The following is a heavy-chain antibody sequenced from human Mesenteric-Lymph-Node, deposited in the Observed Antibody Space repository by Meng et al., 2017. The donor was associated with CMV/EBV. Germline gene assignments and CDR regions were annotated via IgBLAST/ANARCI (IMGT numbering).Heavy chain of an antibody. J-gene: IGHJ3*02. V-gene: IGHV5-51*01. CDR3: ARPISCRSIGCYDAFDI. CDR1: GYSFGNYW. CDR2: IYPGDSDT. Sequence: GESLKISCKASGYSFGNYWFGWVRQMPGKGLEWMGIIYPGDSDTTYSPSFQGQVTISADKSISTAYLQWNSLKTSDTAIYYCARPISCRSIGCYDAFDIWGQGTRVTVSS. D-gene: IGHD2-2*01.